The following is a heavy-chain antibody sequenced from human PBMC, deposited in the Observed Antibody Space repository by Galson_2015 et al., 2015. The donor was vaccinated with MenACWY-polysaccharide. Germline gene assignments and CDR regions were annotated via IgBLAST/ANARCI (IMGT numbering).Heavy chain of an antibody. CDR2: ISASGGNK. CDR3: AKVLTIFGVASWYFDL. J-gene: IGHJ2*01. D-gene: IGHD3-3*01. CDR1: GFSFSTYA. Sequence: SLRLSCAASGFSFSTYAMSWVRQAPGKGLEWVSGISASGGNKDYTDTVKGRFTITRDNSKNTLFLEVNSLRAEDTAVYYCAKVLTIFGVASWYFDLWGRGTLVTVSS. V-gene: IGHV3-23*01.